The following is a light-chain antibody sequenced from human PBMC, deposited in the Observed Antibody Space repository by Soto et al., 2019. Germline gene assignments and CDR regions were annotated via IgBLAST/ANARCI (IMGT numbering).Light chain of an antibody. Sequence: DIVMTQSPHSLVVSLGERATITCKSSQSVLYSSNNKNYLAWYQQKPGQSPKLLIYWASSRESGVPDRFSGSGSGTDFTLTISSLQAEDVAVYYCQQYYATPYSFGQGTKLEI. CDR2: WAS. J-gene: IGKJ2*03. V-gene: IGKV4-1*01. CDR1: QSVLYSSNNKNY. CDR3: QQYYATPYS.